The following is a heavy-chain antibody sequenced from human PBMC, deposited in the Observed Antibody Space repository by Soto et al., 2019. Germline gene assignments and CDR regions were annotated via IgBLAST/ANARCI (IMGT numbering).Heavy chain of an antibody. Sequence: GSLILSFAASGFTFSNFGMHWVRQAPGKGLEWVAAILYDGSNTYYADSVKGRFTISRDNSKNTLYLEMNSLRPEDTAVYHCAKSRDGYSFYYFYGLDVWGQGTTVTVSS. CDR2: ILYDGSNT. V-gene: IGHV3-30*18. J-gene: IGHJ6*02. CDR3: AKSRDGYSFYYFYGLDV. D-gene: IGHD4-4*01. CDR1: GFTFSNFG.